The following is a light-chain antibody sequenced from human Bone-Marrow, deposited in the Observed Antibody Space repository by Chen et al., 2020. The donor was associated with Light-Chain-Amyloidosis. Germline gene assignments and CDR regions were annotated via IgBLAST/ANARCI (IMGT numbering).Light chain of an antibody. Sequence: ELVLTQSPGTLSLSPGDGANLSCRASQTISSNYLTWYQQKFGQAPRLLTYGSSSRATGIPDRFTGSGSGTDFTLTINRLEPEDFAMYYCQQYGTSPLTFGGGTKVEIK. CDR3: QQYGTSPLT. CDR1: QTISSNY. V-gene: IGKV3-20*01. CDR2: GSS. J-gene: IGKJ4*01.